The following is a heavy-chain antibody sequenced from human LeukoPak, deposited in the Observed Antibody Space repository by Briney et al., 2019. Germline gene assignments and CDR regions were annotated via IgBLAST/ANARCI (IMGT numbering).Heavy chain of an antibody. J-gene: IGHJ6*03. CDR1: GFSFSSYW. V-gene: IGHV3-53*01. Sequence: GGSLRLSCAASGFSFSSYWMHWVRQAPGKGLEWVSVIYSGGHTYCTDSVKGRFTISRDISNNTLYLHMNSLRPDDTAVYYCARSTRDGYNHYHYYYMDVWGKGTTVTVSS. D-gene: IGHD5-24*01. CDR3: ARSTRDGYNHYHYYYMDV. CDR2: IYSGGHT.